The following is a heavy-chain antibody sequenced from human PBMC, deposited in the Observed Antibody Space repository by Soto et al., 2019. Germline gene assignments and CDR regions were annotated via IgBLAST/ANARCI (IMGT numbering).Heavy chain of an antibody. V-gene: IGHV1-2*04. CDR1: GYTFTGYY. D-gene: IGHD2-15*01. Sequence: ASVKVSCKASGYTFTGYYMHWVRQAPGQGLEWMGWINPNSGGTNYAQKFQGWVTMTRDTSISTAYMELSRLRSDDTAVYYCARGRSCSGGSCYLGTRGYWGQGTLVTVSS. CDR2: INPNSGGT. J-gene: IGHJ4*02. CDR3: ARGRSCSGGSCYLGTRGY.